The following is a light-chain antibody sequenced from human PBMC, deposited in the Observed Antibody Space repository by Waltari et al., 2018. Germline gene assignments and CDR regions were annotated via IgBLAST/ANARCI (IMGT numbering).Light chain of an antibody. CDR1: QGISID. Sequence: DIQMTQSPSSLSASVGDRVTITCRASQGISIDLAWYQQKPGKAPKLLISGASTLLFGVPSRFSGSGSGTDFTLTISSLQPDDFATYYCQKYDSAPQTFGQGTKVEIK. CDR2: GAS. V-gene: IGKV1-27*01. CDR3: QKYDSAPQT. J-gene: IGKJ1*01.